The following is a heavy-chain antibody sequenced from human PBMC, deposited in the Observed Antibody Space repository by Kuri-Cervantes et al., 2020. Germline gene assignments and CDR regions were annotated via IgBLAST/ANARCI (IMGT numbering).Heavy chain of an antibody. Sequence: GSLRLSCAVYGGSFSGYYWSWIRQPPGKGLEWIGEINHSGSTNYNPSLKSRVTIPVDTSKNQFSLKLSSVTAADTAVYYCARVGYCSSTSCPRGGAFDIWGQGTMVTVSS. CDR1: GGSFSGYY. V-gene: IGHV4-34*01. D-gene: IGHD2-2*03. CDR3: ARVGYCSSTSCPRGGAFDI. CDR2: INHSGST. J-gene: IGHJ3*02.